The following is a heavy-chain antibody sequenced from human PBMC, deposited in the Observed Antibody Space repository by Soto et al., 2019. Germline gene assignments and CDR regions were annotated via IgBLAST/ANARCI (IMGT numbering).Heavy chain of an antibody. CDR3: ANLPLDGSVFDC. V-gene: IGHV3-9*01. J-gene: IGHJ4*02. CDR2: ISWNGAAT. D-gene: IGHD3-10*01. CDR1: GFTFDDYA. Sequence: EVQLVESGGGLVQPGGSLRLSCAASGFTFDDYAIHWVRQAPGKGLEWVSGISWNGAATGYMNSVKGRFSISRDNTKNTLYLQMNSLRFEDTAVYYCANLPLDGSVFDCWGQGTLVTFSS.